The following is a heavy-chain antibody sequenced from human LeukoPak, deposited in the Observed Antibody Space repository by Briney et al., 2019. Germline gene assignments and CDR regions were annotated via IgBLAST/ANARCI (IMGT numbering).Heavy chain of an antibody. Sequence: GGSLRLSCAASGFTVDNAWMSWVRQAPGKGLEWVSGISWSSGIIGYADSVKGRFTISRDNAKNSLYLQMNSLRAEDTAVYYCARGAAAGNSFDYWGQGTLVTVSS. CDR1: GFTVDNAW. V-gene: IGHV3-20*04. D-gene: IGHD6-13*01. CDR2: ISWSSGII. J-gene: IGHJ4*02. CDR3: ARGAAAGNSFDY.